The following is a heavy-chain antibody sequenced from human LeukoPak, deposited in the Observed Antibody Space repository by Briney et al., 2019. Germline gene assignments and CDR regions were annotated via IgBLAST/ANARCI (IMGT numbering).Heavy chain of an antibody. CDR1: GFTFSSYG. CDR3: SVVVVVVAATQVDY. D-gene: IGHD2-15*01. Sequence: PGGSLRLSCAASGFTFSSYGMHCVREAPGKGLEGVAFIRYDGSNKYYADSVKGRFTISRDNSKNTLYLQMNSLRAEDTAVYYCSVVVVVVAATQVDYWGQGTLVTVCS. CDR2: IRYDGSNK. V-gene: IGHV3-30*02. J-gene: IGHJ4*02.